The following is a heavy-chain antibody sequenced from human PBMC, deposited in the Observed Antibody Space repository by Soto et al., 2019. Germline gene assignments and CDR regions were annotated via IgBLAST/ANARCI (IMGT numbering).Heavy chain of an antibody. Sequence: ASVKVSCKASGYTFTSYDINWVRQATGQGLEWMGWMNPNSGNTGYAQKFQGRVTMTRNTSISTAYMELGSLRSEDTAVYYCASYDFWSGYSSRTEIWGQGTMVTVSS. J-gene: IGHJ3*02. CDR3: ASYDFWSGYSSRTEI. CDR2: MNPNSGNT. CDR1: GYTFTSYD. V-gene: IGHV1-8*01. D-gene: IGHD3-3*01.